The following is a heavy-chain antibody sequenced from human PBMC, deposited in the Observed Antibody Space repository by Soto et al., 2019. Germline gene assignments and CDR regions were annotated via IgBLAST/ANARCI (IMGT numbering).Heavy chain of an antibody. CDR1: GGSISAYY. CDR3: ARTRFPRYCSSTSCRSDAFDI. CDR2: IYYSGST. D-gene: IGHD2-2*01. V-gene: IGHV4-59*01. Sequence: SETLSLTCTVSGGSISAYYWSWIRQPPGKGLEWIGYIYYSGSTNYNPSLKSRVTMSVDTSKNQFSLKLSSVTAADTAVYYCARTRFPRYCSSTSCRSDAFDIWGQGTMVTVSS. J-gene: IGHJ3*02.